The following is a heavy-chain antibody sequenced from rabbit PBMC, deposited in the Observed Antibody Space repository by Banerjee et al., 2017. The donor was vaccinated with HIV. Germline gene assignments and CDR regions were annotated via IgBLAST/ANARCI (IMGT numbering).Heavy chain of an antibody. Sequence: QSLEESGGDLVKPGASLTLTCTASGFSFSSNYYMCWVRQAPGKGLEWIACIDASSGGGPVYATWAKGRFTISKTSSTTVTLQMTSLTAADTATYFCARGASSSGYAFNLWGPGTLVTVS. V-gene: IGHV1S40*01. CDR1: GFSFSSNYY. CDR3: ARGASSSGYAFNL. J-gene: IGHJ4*01. D-gene: IGHD1-1*01. CDR2: IDASSGGGP.